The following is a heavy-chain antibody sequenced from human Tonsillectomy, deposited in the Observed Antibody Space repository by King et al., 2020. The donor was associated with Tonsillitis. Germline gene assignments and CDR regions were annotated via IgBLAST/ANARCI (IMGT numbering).Heavy chain of an antibody. D-gene: IGHD3-9*01. CDR2: ISSGSTAT. V-gene: IGHV3-48*02. CDR3: ARDSGTYYDNLTGFPYWYFDL. J-gene: IGHJ2*01. Sequence: EMQLVQSGGGLAQPGGSLRLSCAASGFTFSTYSINWVRQAPGKGLEWVSYISSGSTATYYADSVKGRFTISRDNAKNSLYLQMNSLRDEDTAVYYCARDSGTYYDNLTGFPYWYFDLWGRGTLVTVSS. CDR1: GFTFSTYS.